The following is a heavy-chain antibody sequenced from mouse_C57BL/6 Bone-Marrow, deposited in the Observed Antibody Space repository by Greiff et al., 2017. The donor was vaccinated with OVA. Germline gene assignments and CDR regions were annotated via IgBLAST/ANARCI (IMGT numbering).Heavy chain of an antibody. CDR3: AIYYGNYEWYFDV. D-gene: IGHD2-1*01. V-gene: IGHV1-50*01. CDR2: IDPSDSYT. CDR1: GYTFTSYW. J-gene: IGHJ1*03. Sequence: QVQLQQPGAELVKPGASVKLSCKASGYTFTSYWMQWVNQRPGQGLEWIGEIDPSDSYTNYNQKFKGKATLTVDTSSSTAYMQLSSLTSEDSAVYYCAIYYGNYEWYFDVWGTGTTVTVSS.